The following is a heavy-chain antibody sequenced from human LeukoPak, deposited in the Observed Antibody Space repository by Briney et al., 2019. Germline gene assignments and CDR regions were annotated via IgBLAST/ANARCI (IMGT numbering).Heavy chain of an antibody. D-gene: IGHD2-2*01. V-gene: IGHV4-39*02. CDR2: VYYSGST. CDR3: ARRYKDMVVVPAVFYFDY. Sequence: SETLSLTCNVSGASMGSDSYSWVWLRQPPGKALEWIGSVYYSGSTYYTPSLKSRVTIFVDMSRNHFSLRLNSVAAADTAVYYCARRYKDMVVVPAVFYFDYWGRGILVTVSS. J-gene: IGHJ4*02. CDR1: GASMGSDSYS.